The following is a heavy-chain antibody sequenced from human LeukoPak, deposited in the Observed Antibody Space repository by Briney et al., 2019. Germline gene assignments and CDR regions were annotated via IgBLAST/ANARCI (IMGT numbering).Heavy chain of an antibody. CDR1: GDSISSGSYY. CDR2: IYYSGGT. CDR3: AELGITMIGGV. Sequence: SETLSLTCTVSGDSISSGSYYWGWIRQPPGKGLEWIGSIYYSGGTYYNPSLKSRVTISVDTSKNQFSLKLSSVTAADTAVYYCAELGITMIGGVWGKGTTVTISS. V-gene: IGHV4-39*07. D-gene: IGHD3-10*02. J-gene: IGHJ6*04.